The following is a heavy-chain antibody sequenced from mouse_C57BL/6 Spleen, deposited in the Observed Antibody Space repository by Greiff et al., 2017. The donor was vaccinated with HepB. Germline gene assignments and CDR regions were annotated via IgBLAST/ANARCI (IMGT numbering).Heavy chain of an antibody. CDR1: GFTFSDAW. D-gene: IGHD4-1*02. Sequence: EVQLQESGGGLVQPGGSMKLSCAASGFTFSDAWMDWVRQSPEKGLEWVAEIRNKANNHATYYAESVKGRFTISRDDSKSSVYLQMNSLRAEDTGIYYCTLSSTGTKGYFDYWGQGTTLTVSS. J-gene: IGHJ2*01. CDR2: IRNKANNHAT. CDR3: TLSSTGTKGYFDY. V-gene: IGHV6-6*01.